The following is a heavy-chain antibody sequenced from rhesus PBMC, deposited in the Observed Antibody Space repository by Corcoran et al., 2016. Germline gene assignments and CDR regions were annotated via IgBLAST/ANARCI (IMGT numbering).Heavy chain of an antibody. CDR1: GGSISSNY. Sequence: QVQLQESGPGLVKPSETLSLTCAVSGGSISSNYWSWIRQPPGKGLEWIGNIYGSSGSTYYNPSLMSRVTISTDPSETLFSLRLSAVTAADTSVYYCAGDTAGTAKEYWDQGVLVTVSS. CDR2: IYGSSGST. J-gene: IGHJ4*01. D-gene: IGHD5-24*01. CDR3: AGDTAGTAKEY. V-gene: IGHV4-160*01.